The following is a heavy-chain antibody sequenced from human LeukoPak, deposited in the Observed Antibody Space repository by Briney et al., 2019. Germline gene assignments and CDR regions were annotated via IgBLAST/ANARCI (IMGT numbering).Heavy chain of an antibody. CDR3: ARDGDDYGDLSFDY. Sequence: SQTLSLTCTVSGGSISSGSYYWSWIRQPAGKGLEWIGRIYTSGSTDYNPSLKSRVTISVDTSKNQFSLKLSSVTAADTAVYYCARDGDDYGDLSFDYRGQGTLVTVSS. J-gene: IGHJ4*02. CDR1: GGSISSGSYY. CDR2: IYTSGST. V-gene: IGHV4-61*02. D-gene: IGHD4-17*01.